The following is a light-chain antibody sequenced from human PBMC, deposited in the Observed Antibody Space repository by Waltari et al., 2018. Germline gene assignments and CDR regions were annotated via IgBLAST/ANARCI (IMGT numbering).Light chain of an antibody. CDR2: AAS. CDR3: QHYVRLPAT. V-gene: IGKV3-20*01. Sequence: LPCRARQSVSRTLAWYQQKPGHAPSLLIYAASTRAPGIPDRFSGSGSGTDFSLTISRLEPEDFAVYYCQHYVRLPATFGQGTKVEIK. J-gene: IGKJ1*01. CDR1: QSVSRT.